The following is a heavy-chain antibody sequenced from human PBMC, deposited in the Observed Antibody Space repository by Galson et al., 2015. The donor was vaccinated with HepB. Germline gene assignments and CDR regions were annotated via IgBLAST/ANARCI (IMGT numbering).Heavy chain of an antibody. CDR3: ARDHIGVAPFDR. Sequence: SVKVSCKASGYTFSAFYIHWVRQAPGQGLEWMGWINPGSGDTKYAQTFQDRVTMTTDPSMRTVYLEMIRLKADDTAVYYCARDHIGVAPFDRWGQGTPVTVSS. J-gene: IGHJ4*02. V-gene: IGHV1-2*02. D-gene: IGHD3-3*01. CDR1: GYTFSAFY. CDR2: INPGSGDT.